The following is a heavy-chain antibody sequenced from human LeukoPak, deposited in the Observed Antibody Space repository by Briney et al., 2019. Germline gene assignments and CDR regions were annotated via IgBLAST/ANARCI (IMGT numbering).Heavy chain of an antibody. D-gene: IGHD6-13*01. J-gene: IGHJ5*02. Sequence: GGSLRLSCAASGFTFSSYSMYWVRQAPGKGLEWVSSISSSSSYIYYADSVKGRFTISRDNAKNSLYLQMNSLRAEDTAVYYCARDPYFSVYSSSREGLSWGQGTLVTVSS. V-gene: IGHV3-21*01. CDR1: GFTFSSYS. CDR3: ARDPYFSVYSSSREGLS. CDR2: ISSSSSYI.